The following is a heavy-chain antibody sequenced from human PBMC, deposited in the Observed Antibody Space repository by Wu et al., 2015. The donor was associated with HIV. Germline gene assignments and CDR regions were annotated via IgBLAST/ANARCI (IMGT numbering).Heavy chain of an antibody. Sequence: QVQLVQSGAEVKKPGSSVKVSCKASGGTFSSYAISWVRQAPGQGLEWMGGIIPIFGTANYAQKFQGRVTITTDESTSTAYMELSSLRSEDTAVYYCAREDSRLLXFGSYPDAFDIWAKGQWSPSLQ. CDR2: IIPIFGTA. J-gene: IGHJ3*02. CDR1: GGTFSSYA. V-gene: IGHV1-69*05. CDR3: AREDSRLLXFGSYPDAFDI. D-gene: IGHD3-16*02.